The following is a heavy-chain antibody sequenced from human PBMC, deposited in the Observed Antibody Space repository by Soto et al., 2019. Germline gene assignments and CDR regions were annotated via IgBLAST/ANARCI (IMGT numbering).Heavy chain of an antibody. J-gene: IGHJ6*02. CDR1: GGTFSSYA. Sequence: QVQLVQSGAEVKKPGSSVKVSCKASGGTFSSYAISWVRQAPGQGLEWMGGIIPIFGTANYEQKFQGRVTITADKSTSTDYMELSSLRSEDTAVYYWARDDRYCSGGSCSPRGYYYYCMDVWGQGTTVTVSS. D-gene: IGHD2-15*01. V-gene: IGHV1-69*06. CDR3: ARDDRYCSGGSCSPRGYYYYCMDV. CDR2: IIPIFGTA.